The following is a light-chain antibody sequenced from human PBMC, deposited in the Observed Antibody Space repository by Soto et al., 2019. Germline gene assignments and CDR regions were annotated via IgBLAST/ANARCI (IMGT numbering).Light chain of an antibody. CDR3: QQYGALPVT. Sequence: EVVLTQSPGTLSLSPGEGATLSCRASQSVRGSSFAWYQQKPGQAPRLLIYSVSSRPTGIPDRFSGSGSGTDFTLTISSLEPEDFAVYYCQQYGALPVTFGPGTTVDIK. CDR1: QSVRGSS. CDR2: SVS. V-gene: IGKV3-20*01. J-gene: IGKJ3*01.